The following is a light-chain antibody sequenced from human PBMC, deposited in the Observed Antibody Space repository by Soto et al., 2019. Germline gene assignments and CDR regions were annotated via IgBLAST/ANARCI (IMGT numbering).Light chain of an antibody. CDR1: QSISSNS. Sequence: EIVLTQSPGTLCLSPGEGATLSCRASQSISSNSLAWYQHKPGQAPRLLIYGASIRATGIPDRFSGSGSGTDFTLTISRLEPDDFATYYCQQSFTPYTFGQGTKLEIK. J-gene: IGKJ2*01. CDR3: QQSFTPYT. CDR2: GAS. V-gene: IGKV3-20*01.